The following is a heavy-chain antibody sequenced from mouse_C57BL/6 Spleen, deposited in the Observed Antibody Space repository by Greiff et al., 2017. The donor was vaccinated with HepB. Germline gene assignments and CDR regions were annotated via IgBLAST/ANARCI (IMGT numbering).Heavy chain of an antibody. J-gene: IGHJ3*01. CDR2: ISSGSSTI. CDR3: ARPYYYGSSGFAY. D-gene: IGHD1-1*01. CDR1: GFTFSDYG. V-gene: IGHV5-17*01. Sequence: EVQLQQSGGGLVKPGGSLKLSCAASGFTFSDYGMHWVRQAPEKGLEWVAYISSGSSTIYYADTVKGRFTISRDNAKNTLFLQMTSLRSEDTAMYYCARPYYYGSSGFAYWGQGTLVTVSA.